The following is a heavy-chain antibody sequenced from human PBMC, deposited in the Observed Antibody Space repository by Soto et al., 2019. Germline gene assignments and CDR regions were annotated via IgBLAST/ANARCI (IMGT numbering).Heavy chain of an antibody. V-gene: IGHV4-34*01. J-gene: IGHJ5*02. CDR2: INHSGST. D-gene: IGHD2-2*01. CDR3: ARGRTELNLIVVVPAAIDNWFDP. Sequence: PSETLSLTCAVYGGSFSGYYWSWIRQPPGKGLEWIGEINHSGSTNYNPSLKSRVTISVDTSKNQFSLKLSSVTAADTAVYYCARGRTELNLIVVVPAAIDNWFDPWGQGTLVTVSS. CDR1: GGSFSGYY.